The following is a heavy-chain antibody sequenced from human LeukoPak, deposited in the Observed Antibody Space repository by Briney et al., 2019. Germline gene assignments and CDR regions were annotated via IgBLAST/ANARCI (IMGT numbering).Heavy chain of an antibody. V-gene: IGHV1-18*01. CDR2: ISAYVDNT. CDR1: GYTLTKSG. Sequence: ASVKVSCKASGYTLTKSGVSWVRQAPGQGLEWMGWISAYVDNTDYAPKFQGRITVSKDSSTDTEHMELRTLRPDDTAMYYCVKEGYDRGGYFGHWGQGTLVTVSS. J-gene: IGHJ4*02. D-gene: IGHD3-22*01. CDR3: VKEGYDRGGYFGH.